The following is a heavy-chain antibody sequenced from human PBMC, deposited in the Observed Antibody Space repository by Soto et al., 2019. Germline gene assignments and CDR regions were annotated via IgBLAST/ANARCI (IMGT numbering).Heavy chain of an antibody. V-gene: IGHV4-61*01. CDR1: GGSVSSGSYY. Sequence: SETLSLTCTVSGGSVSSGSYYWSWIRQPPGKGLEWIGYIYYSGSTNYNSSLKSRVTISVDTSKNQFSLKLTSVTAADTAVYYCARDRGYYDSSGYLKAFDIWGQGTMVTVSS. J-gene: IGHJ3*02. D-gene: IGHD3-22*01. CDR3: ARDRGYYDSSGYLKAFDI. CDR2: IYYSGST.